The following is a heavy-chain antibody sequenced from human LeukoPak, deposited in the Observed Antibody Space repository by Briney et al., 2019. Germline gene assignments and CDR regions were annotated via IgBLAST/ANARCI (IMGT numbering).Heavy chain of an antibody. CDR2: ISGIGGTP. Sequence: WGSLRLSCAASGFTFSSHSMNWVRQAPGKGLEWVSGISGIGGTPFYADSVKGRFTISRDNSKNTLYLQMNSLRAEDTAVYYCAKSSNLDYWGQGTRVTVSS. J-gene: IGHJ4*02. V-gene: IGHV3-23*01. D-gene: IGHD2-2*01. CDR1: GFTFSSHS. CDR3: AKSSNLDY.